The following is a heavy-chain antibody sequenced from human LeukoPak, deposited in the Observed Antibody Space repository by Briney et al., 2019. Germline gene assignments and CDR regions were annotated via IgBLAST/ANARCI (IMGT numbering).Heavy chain of an antibody. CDR1: GYTFTGYY. Sequence: ASVTVSCKASGYTFTGYYMHWVRQAPGQGLEWMGWINPNSGGTNYAQKFQGRVTMTRDTSISTAYMELRSLRSDDTAMYYCARTSAVTTLRYWGQGTLVTVSS. CDR3: ARTSAVTTLRY. D-gene: IGHD4-17*01. J-gene: IGHJ4*02. CDR2: INPNSGGT. V-gene: IGHV1-2*02.